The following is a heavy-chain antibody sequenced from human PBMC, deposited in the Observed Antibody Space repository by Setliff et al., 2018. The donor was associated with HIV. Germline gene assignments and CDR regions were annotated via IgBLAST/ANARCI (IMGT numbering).Heavy chain of an antibody. D-gene: IGHD6-13*01. V-gene: IGHV4-38-2*01. CDR1: GYSISSGYY. CDR2: IYHSGTA. J-gene: IGHJ6*03. CDR3: ARHRDPPGTSWIYYYYYMDL. Sequence: SETLSLTCAVSGYSISSGYYWGWIRQPPGKGLEWIGSIYHSGTANYNPSLKSRVTMSLDRSKRQFSLKLTSLTAADTGVYYCARHRDPPGTSWIYYYYYMDLWGEGTTVTVSS.